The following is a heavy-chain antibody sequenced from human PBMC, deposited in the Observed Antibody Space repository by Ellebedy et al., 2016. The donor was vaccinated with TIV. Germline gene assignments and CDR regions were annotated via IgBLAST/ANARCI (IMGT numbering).Heavy chain of an antibody. V-gene: IGHV3-23*01. J-gene: IGHJ4*02. D-gene: IGHD5-18*01. CDR3: AKDRTSGDGYWVFDN. CDR1: GFSFSRYA. Sequence: GESLKISCAASGFSFSRYAMGWVRQAPGKGLEWVSGIVGSGAEKYADSVKGRFTISRDNSKRTVDLQMNSLRAEDTAIYFCAKDRTSGDGYWVFDNWGQGTLVSVSS. CDR2: IVGSGA.